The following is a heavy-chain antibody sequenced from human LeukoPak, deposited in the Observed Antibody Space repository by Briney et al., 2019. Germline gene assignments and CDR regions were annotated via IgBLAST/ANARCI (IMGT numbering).Heavy chain of an antibody. CDR3: ASIGTPGYCSGGSCLPLDY. V-gene: IGHV1-69*04. CDR1: GGTFSSYA. D-gene: IGHD2-15*01. CDR2: INPILGIA. J-gene: IGHJ4*02. Sequence: GASVKVSCKASGGTFSSYAISWVRQAPGQRLEWMGRINPILGIANYAQKFQGRVTITADKSTSTAYMELSSLRSEDTAVYYCASIGTPGYCSGGSCLPLDYWGQGTLVTVSS.